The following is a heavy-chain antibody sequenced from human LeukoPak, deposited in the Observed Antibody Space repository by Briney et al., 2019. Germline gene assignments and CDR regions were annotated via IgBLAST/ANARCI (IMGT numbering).Heavy chain of an antibody. Sequence: GGSLRLSCAASGFTFSSYWMSWVRQAPGKGLEWVANIKQDGSEKYYVDSVKGRFTISRDNAKNSLYLQMNSLRAEDTAVYYCARDRGDDYGDYNPRGTNAFDIWGQGTMVTVSS. CDR3: ARDRGDDYGDYNPRGTNAFDI. J-gene: IGHJ3*02. CDR1: GFTFSSYW. CDR2: IKQDGSEK. D-gene: IGHD4-17*01. V-gene: IGHV3-7*01.